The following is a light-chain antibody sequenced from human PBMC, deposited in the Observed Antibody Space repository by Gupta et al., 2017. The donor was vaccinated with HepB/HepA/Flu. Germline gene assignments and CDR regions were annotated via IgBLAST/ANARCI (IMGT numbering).Light chain of an antibody. J-gene: IGKJ4*01. CDR3: MQSLELPPLT. CDR1: QSLLHHDGKTL. CDR2: EVS. Sequence: DIVVTQGPSFLSVAPGKPASISFRSSQSLLHHDGKTLLYWVLQKPGKSPPLLIYEVSNRFSGVPDRFSGSGSETFFTLRISRVEAEDAGTYYCMQSLELPPLTFGGGTRVE. V-gene: IGKV2D-29*02.